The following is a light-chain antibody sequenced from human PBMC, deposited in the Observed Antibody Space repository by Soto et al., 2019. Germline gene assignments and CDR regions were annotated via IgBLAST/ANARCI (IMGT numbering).Light chain of an antibody. J-gene: IGKJ1*01. Sequence: DIVMTQSPDSLAVSLGERATINCRSSQSVLYSFNNKNYLGWYQQKPGQAPKLLIYWASTWASGVPDRFSGSGSGTDFTLTISSLQAEDVAVYYCQHYYSDPPWTFGQGTRVEIK. CDR3: QHYYSDPPWT. CDR2: WAS. CDR1: QSVLYSFNNKNY. V-gene: IGKV4-1*01.